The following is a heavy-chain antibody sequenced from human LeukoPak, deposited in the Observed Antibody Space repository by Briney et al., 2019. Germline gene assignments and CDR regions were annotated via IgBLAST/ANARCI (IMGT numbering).Heavy chain of an antibody. CDR3: AVTFTSFDY. J-gene: IGHJ4*02. V-gene: IGHV3-66*02. CDR2: IYSGGST. Sequence: GGSLRLSWAASGFTVSSNYMSWVRQAPGKGLEWVSVIYSGGSTYYADSVKGRFTISRDNSKNTLYLQMNSLRAEDTAVYYCAVTFTSFDYWGQGTLVTVSS. D-gene: IGHD3-16*01. CDR1: GFTVSSNY.